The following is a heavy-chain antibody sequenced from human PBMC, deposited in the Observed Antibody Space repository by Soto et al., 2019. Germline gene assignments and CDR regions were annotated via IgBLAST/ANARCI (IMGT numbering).Heavy chain of an antibody. CDR3: ARAPSHGWFQHFDY. J-gene: IGHJ4*02. V-gene: IGHV5-51*01. CDR2: IYPGDSDT. D-gene: IGHD6-19*01. Sequence: GESVKISCKGSGYNFANYCIGWVLQKPGKGLEWMGIIYPGDSDTRYSPSFEGHVTISADKSTSTAYMQWSSLGASDTAIYYCARAPSHGWFQHFDYWGQGTLVTAPQ. CDR1: GYNFANYC.